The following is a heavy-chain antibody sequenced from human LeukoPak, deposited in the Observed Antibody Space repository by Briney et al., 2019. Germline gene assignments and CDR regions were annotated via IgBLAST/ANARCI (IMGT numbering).Heavy chain of an antibody. CDR1: GFTFSRYG. Sequence: GGSLRLSCAASGFTFSRYGMHWVRQAPGKGLEWVAVVWYDASDKYYTDSVKGQFTISRDNSENTLYLQMNSLRAEDTAVYYCAREYGGSLDYWGQGTLVTVSS. J-gene: IGHJ4*02. V-gene: IGHV3-33*01. CDR3: AREYGGSLDY. D-gene: IGHD1-26*01. CDR2: VWYDASDK.